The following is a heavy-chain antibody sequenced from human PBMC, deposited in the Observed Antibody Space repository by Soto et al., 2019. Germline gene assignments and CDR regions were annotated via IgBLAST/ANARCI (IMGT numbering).Heavy chain of an antibody. V-gene: IGHV6-1*01. Sequence: QVQLQQSGPGLVKPSQTLSVTCAISGDSVSTNTAAWSWIRQSPSRGLEWLGRTYYRSKWYNNYAVSVQSRITINPATSRSQFSLQLHSVPPEVTAVYYSARESPVAGPNSCWYFELWGRGTLVTVS. CDR3: ARESPVAGPNSCWYFEL. CDR2: TYYRSKWYN. CDR1: GDSVSTNTAA. J-gene: IGHJ2*01. D-gene: IGHD6-19*01.